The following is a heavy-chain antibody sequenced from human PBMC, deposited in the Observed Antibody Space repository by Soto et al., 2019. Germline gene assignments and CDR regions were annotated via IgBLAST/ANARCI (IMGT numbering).Heavy chain of an antibody. J-gene: IGHJ4*02. V-gene: IGHV4-30-4*01. D-gene: IGHD5-18*01. CDR1: GGSISSGDYY. CDR2: IYYSGST. CDR3: ASGYSYGYAFFWAHEGNFDY. Sequence: QVQLQESGPGLVKPSQTLSLTCTVSGGSISSGDYYWSWIRQPPGKGLEWIGYIYYSGSTYYNPSLKSRVTISVDPSKTQFSLKLSSVTAADTAVYYCASGYSYGYAFFWAHEGNFDYWGQGTLVTVSS.